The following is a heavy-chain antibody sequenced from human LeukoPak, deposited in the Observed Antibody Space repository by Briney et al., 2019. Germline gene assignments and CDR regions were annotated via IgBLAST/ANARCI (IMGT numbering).Heavy chain of an antibody. Sequence: SETLSLTCTVSGGSITSGDYYWNLIRQPPGKGLEWIGNLNSRGSIFYHPSLKSRVTVSADPSQNQFSLRLMSVTAADTAVYYCATRTYRAHFDHWGPGTLVTVSS. CDR1: GGSITSGDYY. V-gene: IGHV4-39*01. J-gene: IGHJ4*02. D-gene: IGHD4/OR15-4a*01. CDR3: ATRTYRAHFDH. CDR2: LNSRGSI.